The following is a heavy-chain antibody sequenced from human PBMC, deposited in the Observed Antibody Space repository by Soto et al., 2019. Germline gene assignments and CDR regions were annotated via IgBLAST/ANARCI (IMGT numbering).Heavy chain of an antibody. J-gene: IGHJ4*02. CDR1: GFIFSSYG. D-gene: IGHD6-13*01. Sequence: QAQLVESGGGVVQPGGSLRLSCAASGFIFSSYGMQWVRQSPGEGLEWVATTANDGSAQYYADSVKGRFTISRDNSKNTLFLQMESLRPEDTGVYYCAKSSGGSSWYPPDHWGQGTLVTVSS. V-gene: IGHV3-30*18. CDR2: TANDGSAQ. CDR3: AKSSGGSSWYPPDH.